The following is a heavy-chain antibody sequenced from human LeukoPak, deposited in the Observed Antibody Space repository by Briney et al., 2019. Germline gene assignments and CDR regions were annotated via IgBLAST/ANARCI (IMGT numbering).Heavy chain of an antibody. Sequence: GGSLRLSCAASRFYFSNYWMSWVRQAPGKGLEWLANINLDGTNKYYVDSVNGRFTISRDNVRNSLYLQMNSLRAEDTAVYYCARDTADFQGLDIWGQGTKVTVSS. J-gene: IGHJ3*02. V-gene: IGHV3-7*01. D-gene: IGHD3-3*01. CDR2: INLDGTNK. CDR1: RFYFSNYW. CDR3: ARDTADFQGLDI.